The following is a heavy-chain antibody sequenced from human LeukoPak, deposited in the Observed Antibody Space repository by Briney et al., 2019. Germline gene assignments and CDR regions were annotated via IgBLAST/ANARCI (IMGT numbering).Heavy chain of an antibody. CDR3: ATVDTAMAYFDY. J-gene: IGHJ4*02. Sequence: SETLSLTCTVSGGSISSYYWSWIRQPPGKGLEWIGYIYYSGSTNYNPSLKSRATISVDTSKNQFSLKPSSVTAADTAVYYCATVDTAMAYFDYWGQGTLVTVSS. CDR1: GGSISSYY. D-gene: IGHD5-18*01. V-gene: IGHV4-59*01. CDR2: IYYSGST.